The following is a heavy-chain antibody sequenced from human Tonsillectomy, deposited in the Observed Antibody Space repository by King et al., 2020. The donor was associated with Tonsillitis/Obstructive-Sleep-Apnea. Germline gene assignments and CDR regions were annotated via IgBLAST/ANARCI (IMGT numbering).Heavy chain of an antibody. J-gene: IGHJ6*03. CDR3: ARDHFDGDYVLAHNYYMDV. D-gene: IGHD4-17*01. CDR1: GFTFRSYG. CDR2: ISYDGSKK. V-gene: IGHV3-30*01. Sequence: VQLVESGGGVVQPGRSLRLSCAASGFTFRSYGMHWGRPAPGKGLEWVAVISYDGSKKYYADSVKGRFSISRDNSKNTLYVQMNRLRAEDTAVYYCARDHFDGDYVLAHNYYMDVWGKGTTVTVSS.